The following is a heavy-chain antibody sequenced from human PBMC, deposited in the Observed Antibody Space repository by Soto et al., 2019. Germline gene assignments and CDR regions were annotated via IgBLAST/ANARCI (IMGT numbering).Heavy chain of an antibody. CDR2: LYYSGST. CDR3: ARGPETYNDY. J-gene: IGHJ4*02. CDR1: GGSINSYY. D-gene: IGHD1-20*01. Sequence: PAETLSLTCTVSGGSINSYYWSWIRQPPGKGLEWIGYLYYSGSTNYNPSLKTRVTISVDTSKNQFSLKLSSVTAADTAVYYCARGPETYNDYWGQGTLVTVS. V-gene: IGHV4-59*01.